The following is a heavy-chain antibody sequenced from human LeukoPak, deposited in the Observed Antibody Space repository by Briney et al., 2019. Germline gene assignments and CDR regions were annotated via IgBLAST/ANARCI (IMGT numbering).Heavy chain of an antibody. V-gene: IGHV3-48*01. J-gene: IGHJ6*03. D-gene: IGHD1-26*01. CDR1: GFTFSSYS. CDR2: ISSSSSTI. CDR3: ARVLSGSYYYYYMDV. Sequence: GGSLRLSCAASGFTFSSYSMNWVRQAPGKGLEWVSYISSSSSTIYYADSVKGRFTISRDNAWNSLYLQMNRLRAEDTAVYYCARVLSGSYYYYYMDVWGKGTTVTVSS.